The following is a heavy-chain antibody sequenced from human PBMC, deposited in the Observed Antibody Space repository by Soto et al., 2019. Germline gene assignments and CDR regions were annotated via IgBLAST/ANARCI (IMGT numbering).Heavy chain of an antibody. Sequence: QVQLVQSGAEVKKPGASVKVSCKASGYTFTSYDINWVRQATGQGLEWMGWMNPNSGNTGYAQKFQGRVTMTRNTSISKAYMELSSLRSEDTAVYYCASRREDSSSWYYYYYGMDVWGQGTTVTVSS. V-gene: IGHV1-8*01. CDR3: ASRREDSSSWYYYYYGMDV. D-gene: IGHD6-13*01. CDR2: MNPNSGNT. CDR1: GYTFTSYD. J-gene: IGHJ6*02.